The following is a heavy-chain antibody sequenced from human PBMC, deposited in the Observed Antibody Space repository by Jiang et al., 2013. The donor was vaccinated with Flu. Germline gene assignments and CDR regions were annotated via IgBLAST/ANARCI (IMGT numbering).Heavy chain of an antibody. V-gene: IGHV5-51*01. J-gene: IGHJ3*02. D-gene: IGHD6-13*01. CDR3: ARAPNIAAAADAFDI. Sequence: GAEVKKPGESLKISCKGSGYSFTSYWIGWVRQMPGKGLEWMGIIYPGDSDTRYSPSYQGQVTISADKSISTAYLQWSSLKASDTAMYYCARAPNIAAAADAFDIWGQGTMVTVSS. CDR2: IYPGDSDT. CDR1: GYSFTSYW.